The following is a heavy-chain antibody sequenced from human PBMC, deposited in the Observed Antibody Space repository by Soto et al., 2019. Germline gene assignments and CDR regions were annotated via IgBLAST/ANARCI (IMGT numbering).Heavy chain of an antibody. V-gene: IGHV3-23*01. CDR1: GITISNYP. Sequence: EVQLLESGGGLVQPGGSLRLSCAASGITISNYPMSWVRQALGKGLDWVSGISGSGDRTYYADSAKGRFTISKDISKNSLSLQLDSLGVDDTAVYFCVKDDGGSPSTPPLWGQGTLVTVSS. J-gene: IGHJ4*02. CDR3: VKDDGGSPSTPPL. CDR2: ISGSGDRT. D-gene: IGHD2-15*01.